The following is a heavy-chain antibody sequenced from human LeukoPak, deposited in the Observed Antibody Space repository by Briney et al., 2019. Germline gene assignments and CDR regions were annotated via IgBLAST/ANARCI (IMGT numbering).Heavy chain of an antibody. CDR3: ARGGDLRFLEWLSHFDY. Sequence: ASVKVSCKASGYTSTSYGISWVRQAPGQGLEWMGWISAYNGNTNYAQKLQGRVTMTTDTSTSTAYMELRSLRSDDTAVYYCARGGDLRFLEWLSHFDYWGQGTLVTVSS. CDR2: ISAYNGNT. J-gene: IGHJ4*02. D-gene: IGHD3-3*01. CDR1: GYTSTSYG. V-gene: IGHV1-18*01.